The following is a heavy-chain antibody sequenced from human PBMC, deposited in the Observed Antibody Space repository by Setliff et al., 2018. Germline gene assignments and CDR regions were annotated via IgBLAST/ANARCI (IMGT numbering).Heavy chain of an antibody. CDR3: ARLPRTVTHFDY. V-gene: IGHV4-59*01. CDR2: IFYSGSS. Sequence: SETLSLTCTVSGVSIRSYYWSWIRQPPGKGLEWIGYIFYSGSSNYNPSLQSRVSISVDTSKNQLSVKLDSLTAADTAVYFCARLPRTVTHFDYWGQGALVTVSS. J-gene: IGHJ4*02. D-gene: IGHD4-17*01. CDR1: GVSIRSYY.